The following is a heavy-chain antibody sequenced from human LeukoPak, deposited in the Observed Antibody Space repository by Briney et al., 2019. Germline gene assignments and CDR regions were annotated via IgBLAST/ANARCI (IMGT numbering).Heavy chain of an antibody. D-gene: IGHD2-8*01. V-gene: IGHV4-39*01. Sequence: SETLSLTCTVSGGSIDSRSYYWDWIRQAPGKGLESIGTIYHSGSTEYNPSLKRRVAIFVDTSKNQFSLILHSVAAADTAVYYCARRSEFDNAQYHYFDYWGQGALVTVSS. CDR3: ARRSEFDNAQYHYFDY. CDR2: IYHSGST. J-gene: IGHJ4*02. CDR1: GGSIDSRSYY.